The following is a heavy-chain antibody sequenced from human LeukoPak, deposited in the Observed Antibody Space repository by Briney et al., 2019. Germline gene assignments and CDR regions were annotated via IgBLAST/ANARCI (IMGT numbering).Heavy chain of an antibody. CDR3: ANQDILYYFDY. J-gene: IGHJ4*02. CDR1: GFTFSSYA. Sequence: GGSLRLSCAASGFTFSSYAMSWVRQAPGKGLEWVSAISGNGGSTYYADSVKGRFTISRDNSKNTLYLQMNSLRAEDTAVYYCANQDILYYFDYWGQGTLVTVSS. V-gene: IGHV3-23*01. CDR2: ISGNGGST. D-gene: IGHD2-15*01.